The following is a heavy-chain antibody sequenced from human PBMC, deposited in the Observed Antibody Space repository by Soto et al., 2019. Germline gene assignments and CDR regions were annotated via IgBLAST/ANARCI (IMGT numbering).Heavy chain of an antibody. D-gene: IGHD5-18*01. CDR3: ARDLDTATYFDY. CDR1: GGSISSGNYC. J-gene: IGHJ4*01. V-gene: IGHV4-30-4*01. CDR2: IHYSGSS. Sequence: SETLSLTCTVSGGSISSGNYCWSWIRQPPGKGLEWIGFIHYSGSSYYNPSLKSRVTISVDTSKNQFSLKLDSVTAADTAVYYCARDLDTATYFDYWGHGTLVTVSS.